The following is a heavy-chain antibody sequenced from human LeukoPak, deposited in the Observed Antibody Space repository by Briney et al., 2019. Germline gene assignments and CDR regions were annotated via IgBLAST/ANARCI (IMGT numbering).Heavy chain of an antibody. D-gene: IGHD3-10*01. V-gene: IGHV1-46*03. CDR2: VNPIDGRT. CDR1: GYTFTSYY. Sequence: GASVKVSCKASGYTFTSYYMHWVRQAPGQGLEWMGVVNPIDGRTTYAQNLQGRVTMTGDTSTSTVYMELSSLKSDDTAVYYCARAVGPRGQSWFDPWGQGTLVTVSS. J-gene: IGHJ5*02. CDR3: ARAVGPRGQSWFDP.